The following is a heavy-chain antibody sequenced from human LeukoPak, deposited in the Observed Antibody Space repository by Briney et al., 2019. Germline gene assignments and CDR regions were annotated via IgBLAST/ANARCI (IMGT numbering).Heavy chain of an antibody. CDR3: ARGPITEDGTFHSPNA. V-gene: IGHV4-4*07. CDR1: GGPISNYY. J-gene: IGHJ5*02. CDR2: IYTSGNT. D-gene: IGHD1-1*01. Sequence: PSETLSLTCTVSGGPISNYYWSWIRQPAGKGLEWIGRIYTSGNTNYNPSLKSRVTMSVDTSKNQFSLKLSSVTAADTAVYYCARGPITEDGTFHSPNAWGQGTLVTVSS.